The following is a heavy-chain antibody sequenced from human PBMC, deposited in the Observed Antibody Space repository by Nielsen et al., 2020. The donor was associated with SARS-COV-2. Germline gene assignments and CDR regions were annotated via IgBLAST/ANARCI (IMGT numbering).Heavy chain of an antibody. J-gene: IGHJ4*02. CDR1: GGSISNISYY. Sequence: SETLSLTCTVSGGSISNISYYWGWIRQPPGKGLEWIGSIYYSGSTYNNPSLKSRVTISVDTSKNQFSLKLSSVTAADTAVYYCARDTKIQLWLGPFDYWGQGTLVTVSS. CDR2: IYYSGST. CDR3: ARDTKIQLWLGPFDY. V-gene: IGHV4-39*07. D-gene: IGHD5-18*01.